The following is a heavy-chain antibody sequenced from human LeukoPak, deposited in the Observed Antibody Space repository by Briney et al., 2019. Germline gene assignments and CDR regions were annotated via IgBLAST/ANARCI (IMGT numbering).Heavy chain of an antibody. CDR2: IIPILGIA. D-gene: IGHD3-3*01. J-gene: IGHJ6*02. CDR3: ARDEDDFWSGYSDYYYGMDV. CDR1: GGTFSSYA. Sequence: GASVKVSRKASGGTFSSYAISWVRQAPGQGLEWMGRIIPILGIANYAQKFQGRVTITADKSTSTAYMELSSLRSEDTAVYYCARDEDDFWSGYSDYYYGMDVWGQGTTVTVSS. V-gene: IGHV1-69*04.